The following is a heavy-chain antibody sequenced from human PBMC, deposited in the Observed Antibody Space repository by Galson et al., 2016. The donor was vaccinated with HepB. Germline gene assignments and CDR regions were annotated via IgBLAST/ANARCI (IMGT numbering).Heavy chain of an antibody. CDR1: GDSISSYF. V-gene: IGHV4-59*01. CDR3: ARERSGSAGGTTVGAPYFDN. CDR2: IHYSGSS. J-gene: IGHJ4*02. Sequence: SETLSLTCSVSGDSISSYFWSWIRQPPGKGMEWNGYIHYSGSSKYSPSLQSRVTMSIDTSKNEFSLKLSSVTAADTAEYCCARERSGSAGGTTVGAPYFDNWGQGTLVTVSS. D-gene: IGHD6-13*01.